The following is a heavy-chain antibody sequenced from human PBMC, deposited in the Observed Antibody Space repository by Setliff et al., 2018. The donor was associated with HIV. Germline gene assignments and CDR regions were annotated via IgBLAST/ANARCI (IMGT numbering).Heavy chain of an antibody. V-gene: IGHV1-3*01. CDR2: ITGGSGNT. D-gene: IGHD3-10*01. J-gene: IGHJ4*02. CDR1: GCTFISYA. Sequence: ASVKVSCKASGCTFISYAIHWVRQAPGQSLEWMGWITGGSGNTKYSEKFQGRVTLTRDTSASTAYMELSSLRSEDTAVYYCARKGSGSSFDFEYWGQGTLVNVSS. CDR3: ARKGSGSSFDFEY.